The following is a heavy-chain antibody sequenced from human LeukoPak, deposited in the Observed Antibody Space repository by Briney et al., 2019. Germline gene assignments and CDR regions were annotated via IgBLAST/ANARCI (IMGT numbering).Heavy chain of an antibody. Sequence: PGGSLRLSCAASGFTFSSYEMNWVRQAPGKGLEWVSYISSSGYTIYYADSVKGRFTISRDNAKNSLFLQMNSLRAEDTAVYYCARSGSFYLLFDFWGQGTLVTVSS. J-gene: IGHJ4*02. CDR2: ISSSGYTI. CDR1: GFTFSSYE. V-gene: IGHV3-48*03. CDR3: ARSGSFYLLFDF. D-gene: IGHD1-26*01.